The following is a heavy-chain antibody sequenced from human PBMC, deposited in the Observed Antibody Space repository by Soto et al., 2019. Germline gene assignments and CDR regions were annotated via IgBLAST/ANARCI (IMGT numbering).Heavy chain of an antibody. CDR2: ISYDGSNK. J-gene: IGHJ4*02. V-gene: IGHV3-30*18. D-gene: IGHD6-19*01. CDR3: AKDRFQYSSGWYYFDY. Sequence: QVQLVESGGGVVQPGRSLRLSCAASGFTFSSYGMHWVRQAPGKGLEWVAVISYDGSNKYYADSVKGRFTISRDNSKNTLYLQMNSLRAEDTAVYYCAKDRFQYSSGWYYFDYWGQGTLVTVSS. CDR1: GFTFSSYG.